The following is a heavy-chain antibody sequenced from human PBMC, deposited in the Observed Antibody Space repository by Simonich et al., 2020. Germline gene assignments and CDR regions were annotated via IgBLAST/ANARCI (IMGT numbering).Heavy chain of an antibody. J-gene: IGHJ4*02. CDR2: ISIRSSYI. CDR3: ARARGDSSSWYFDY. CDR1: VFTFSSYS. V-gene: IGHV3-21*01. Sequence: EVQLVESGGGLVKPGGSLRLSCAASVFTFSSYSRNWVRQAPGKGLGLGESISIRSSYIDYADSVKGRLTISRDNAKNSLYLQMNSLRAEDTAVYYCARARGDSSSWYFDYWGQGTLVTVSS. D-gene: IGHD6-13*01.